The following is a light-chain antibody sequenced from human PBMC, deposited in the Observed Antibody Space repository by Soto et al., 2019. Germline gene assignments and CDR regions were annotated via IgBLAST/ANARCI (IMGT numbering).Light chain of an antibody. CDR2: GNS. J-gene: IGLJ2*01. CDR3: QSYDSSLSVV. Sequence: QSVLTQPPSVSGAPGQRVTISCTGSSFNIGAGYDVHWYQQLPGTAPKLLIYGNSNRPSGVPDRFSGSKSGTSASLAITGLQAEDDADYYCQSYDSSLSVVFGGGTKLTVL. V-gene: IGLV1-40*01. CDR1: SFNIGAGYD.